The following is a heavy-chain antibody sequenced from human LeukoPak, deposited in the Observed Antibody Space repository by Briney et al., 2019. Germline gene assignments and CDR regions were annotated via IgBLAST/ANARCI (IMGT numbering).Heavy chain of an antibody. D-gene: IGHD4-11*01. CDR2: INHSGST. V-gene: IGHV4-39*07. J-gene: IGHJ4*02. CDR3: ARLGHTVTFDY. CDR1: GGSISSSDYY. Sequence: PSETLSLTCTVSGGSISSSDYYWGWIRQPPGKGLEWIGEINHSGSTNYNPSLKSRVTISVDTSKNQFSLKLSSVTAADTAVYYCARLGHTVTFDYWGQGTLVTVSS.